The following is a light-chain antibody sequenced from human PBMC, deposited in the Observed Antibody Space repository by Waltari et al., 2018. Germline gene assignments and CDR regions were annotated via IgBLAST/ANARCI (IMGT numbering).Light chain of an antibody. CDR1: QSISSW. CDR3: QQYNSYSQT. J-gene: IGKJ2*01. CDR2: KAS. Sequence: DIQMTQSPSTLSASVGDRVTITCRASQSISSWLAWYQQKPGKAPKLLIYKASNLESVVPSRFSGSGSGTEFTLTISSLQPDDFATYYCQQYNSYSQTFGQGTKLEIK. V-gene: IGKV1-5*03.